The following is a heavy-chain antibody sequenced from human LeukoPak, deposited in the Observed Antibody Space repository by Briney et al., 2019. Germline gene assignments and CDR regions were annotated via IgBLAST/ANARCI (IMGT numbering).Heavy chain of an antibody. CDR1: GGSSSGYY. D-gene: IGHD3-22*01. CDR3: ALDSSGYTQTFDY. CDR2: INHSGST. Sequence: SETLSLTCAVYGGSSSGYYWSWIRQPPGKGLEWIGEINHSGSTNYNPSLKSRVTISVDTSKNQFSLKLSSVTAADTAVYYCALDSSGYTQTFDYWGQGTLVTVSS. V-gene: IGHV4-34*01. J-gene: IGHJ4*02.